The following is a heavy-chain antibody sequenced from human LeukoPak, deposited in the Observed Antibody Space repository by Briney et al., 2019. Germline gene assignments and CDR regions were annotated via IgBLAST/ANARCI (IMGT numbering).Heavy chain of an antibody. CDR1: GFTFSDFA. Sequence: GGSLRLSCSGSGFTFSDFAFHWVRQAPGHGLEYVSAISGNGDTTYYADSVKGRFTISRDNFRSTVYLEMSSLRPDDTALYFCLRDWGSGWGFWGHGTRATVSS. D-gene: IGHD6-19*01. J-gene: IGHJ4*01. V-gene: IGHV3-64D*09. CDR3: LRDWGSGWGF. CDR2: ISGNGDTT.